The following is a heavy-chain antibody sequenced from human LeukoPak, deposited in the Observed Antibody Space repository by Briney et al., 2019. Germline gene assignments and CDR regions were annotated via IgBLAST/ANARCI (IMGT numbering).Heavy chain of an antibody. CDR3: ARGKGSTTVTTPYYYGMDV. V-gene: IGHV4-59*01. D-gene: IGHD4-17*01. CDR1: GGSISSYY. J-gene: IGHJ6*02. CDR2: IYYSGST. Sequence: SETLSLTCTVSGGSISSYYWSWIRQPPGKGLEWIGYIYYSGSTNYNPSLKSRVTISVDTSKNQFSLKLSSVTAADTAVYYCARGKGSTTVTTPYYYGMDVWGQGTTVTVSS.